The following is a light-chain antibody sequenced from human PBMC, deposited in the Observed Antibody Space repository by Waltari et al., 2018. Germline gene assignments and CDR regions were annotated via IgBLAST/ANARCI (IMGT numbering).Light chain of an antibody. V-gene: IGLV7-43*01. CDR1: TGAVTATYY. J-gene: IGLJ2*01. CDR2: ATS. Sequence: QTVVTQEPSLTVSPGGTVTLTCPSSTGAVTATYYENWFQQKPGQSPTSLIYATSETHSWTRARFSGSLLGGKATLTLSGVWPEDEADYYCLLYYRGSWVFGGGTKLTVL. CDR3: LLYYRGSWV.